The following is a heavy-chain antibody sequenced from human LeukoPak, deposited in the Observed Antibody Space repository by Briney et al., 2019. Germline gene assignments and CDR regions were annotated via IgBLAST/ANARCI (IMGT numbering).Heavy chain of an antibody. Sequence: PSETLSLTCTVSGGSISSYYWSWIRQPPGKGLEWIGYIYYSGSTNYNPSLKSRVTISVDTSKNQFSLKLSSVTAADTAVYYCARVLRATIDAFDTWGQGTMVTVSS. CDR2: IYYSGST. CDR3: ARVLRATIDAFDT. D-gene: IGHD5-12*01. J-gene: IGHJ3*02. V-gene: IGHV4-59*01. CDR1: GGSISSYY.